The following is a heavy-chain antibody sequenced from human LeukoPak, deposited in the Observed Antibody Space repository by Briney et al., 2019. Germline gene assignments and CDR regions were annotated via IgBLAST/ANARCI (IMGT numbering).Heavy chain of an antibody. CDR3: ARRYNYDPPFDP. V-gene: IGHV4-4*07. CDR2: IYSSGTI. Sequence: SETLSLTCSVSGGSISSYYWSWIRQSAGKGLEWIGRIYSSGTITYNPSLQSRVTMSVDTSKNEFSLKLNSVTAADTAVYYCARRYNYDPPFDPWGQGTLVTVSS. CDR1: GGSISSYY. J-gene: IGHJ5*02. D-gene: IGHD5-24*01.